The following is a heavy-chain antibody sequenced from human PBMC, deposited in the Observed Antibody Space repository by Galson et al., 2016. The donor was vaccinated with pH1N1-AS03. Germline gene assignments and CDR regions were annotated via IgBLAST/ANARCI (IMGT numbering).Heavy chain of an antibody. V-gene: IGHV4-30-4*08. CDR2: IDYRGMA. CDR1: GDSITSENYF. J-gene: IGHJ3*01. D-gene: IGHD2-21*01. CDR3: AREVNVVAESDAFDV. Sequence: TLSLPCTVSGDSITSENYFWSWIRQPPGRGLEWIAYIDYRGMAHYNPSFTGRVTLLIDTSNNQFSLNLRSLTAADTAMYYCAREVNVVAESDAFDVWGQGTMVTVSS.